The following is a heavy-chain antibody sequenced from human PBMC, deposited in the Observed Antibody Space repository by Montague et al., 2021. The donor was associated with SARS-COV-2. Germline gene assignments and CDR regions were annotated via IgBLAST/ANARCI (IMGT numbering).Heavy chain of an antibody. Sequence: SETLSLTCTVSGGSIFSNSFYWGWIRQSPGQGLEWIGNVLSSGSTFYNPSLRSRVTMSEDMSKNQFSLKLMSVTAADTAVYYYARSTVGTSHFDYWGRGTLVTVSS. CDR1: GGSIFSNSFY. D-gene: IGHD1-26*01. J-gene: IGHJ4*02. CDR2: VLSSGST. CDR3: ARSTVGTSHFDY. V-gene: IGHV4-39*01.